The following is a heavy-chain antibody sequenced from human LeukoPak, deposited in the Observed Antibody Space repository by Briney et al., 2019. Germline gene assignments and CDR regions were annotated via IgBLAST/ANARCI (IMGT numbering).Heavy chain of an antibody. CDR2: INAGNGNT. D-gene: IGHD2-2*01. V-gene: IGHV1-3*01. CDR1: GYTFTSYA. J-gene: IGHJ3*02. Sequence: ASVKVSCKASGYTFTSYAMHWVRQAPGQRLEWMGWINAGNGNTKYSQKFQGRVTITRDTSASTAYMELSSLRSEDTAVYYCARAGLYCSSTSCYATDPQDDAFDIWGQGTMVTVSS. CDR3: ARAGLYCSSTSCYATDPQDDAFDI.